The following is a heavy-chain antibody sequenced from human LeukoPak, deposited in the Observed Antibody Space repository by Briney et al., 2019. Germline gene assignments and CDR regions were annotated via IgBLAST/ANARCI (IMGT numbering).Heavy chain of an antibody. D-gene: IGHD3-3*01. CDR1: GFTFSSYW. Sequence: GGSLRLSCAASGFTFSSYWMSWVRQAPGKGLEWVANIKQDGSEKYYVDSVKGRFTISRDNAKNSLYLQMNSLRAEDTAGYYCARTQTYYDLWSSPSDPYFDYWGQGTLVTVSS. CDR2: IKQDGSEK. V-gene: IGHV3-7*01. J-gene: IGHJ4*02. CDR3: ARTQTYYDLWSSPSDPYFDY.